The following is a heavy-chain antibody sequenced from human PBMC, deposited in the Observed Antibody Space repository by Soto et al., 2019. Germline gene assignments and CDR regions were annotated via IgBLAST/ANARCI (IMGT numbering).Heavy chain of an antibody. CDR2: ISGGGVGT. CDR3: AKDVHYDSSGGLDS. V-gene: IGHV3-23*01. D-gene: IGHD3-22*01. Sequence: EVRLLESGGGLEQPGGSLRLSCVISGFTFDNYAMSWVRQAPGKGLEWVSAISGGGVGTYYADSVRGRFIISRDNSKNTVYLQVNGLRTEDTAVYYCAKDVHYDSSGGLDSWGQGTLVTVSS. J-gene: IGHJ4*02. CDR1: GFTFDNYA.